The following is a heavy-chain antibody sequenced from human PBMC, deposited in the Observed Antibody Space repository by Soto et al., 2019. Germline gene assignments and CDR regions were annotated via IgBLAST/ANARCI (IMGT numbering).Heavy chain of an antibody. V-gene: IGHV4-34*01. CDR2: INHSGST. D-gene: IGHD6-13*01. J-gene: IGHJ6*03. CDR3: AREGSSWYANYYYYMDV. CDR1: GGSFSGYY. Sequence: SETLSLTCAVYGGSFSGYYWSWIRQPPGKGLEWIGGINHSGSTNYNPSLKSRVTISVDTSKNQFSLKLSSVTAADTAVYYCAREGSSWYANYYYYMDVWGKGTTVTVSS.